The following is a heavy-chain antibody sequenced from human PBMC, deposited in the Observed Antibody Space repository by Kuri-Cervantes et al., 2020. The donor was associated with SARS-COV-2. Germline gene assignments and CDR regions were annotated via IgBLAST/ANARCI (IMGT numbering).Heavy chain of an antibody. V-gene: IGHV1-18*04. CDR1: GYTFTTYG. J-gene: IGHJ6*02. CDR3: AGGFDYGDYPYYYGMDV. CDR2: ISTYNANA. Sequence: ASVKVSCKASGYTFTTYGTTWVRQAPGQGLEWMGWISTYNANADYAQKLQGRVTMTTGTSTSIAYMELRSLRSDDTAIYYCAGGFDYGDYPYYYGMDVWGQGTTVTVSS. D-gene: IGHD4-17*01.